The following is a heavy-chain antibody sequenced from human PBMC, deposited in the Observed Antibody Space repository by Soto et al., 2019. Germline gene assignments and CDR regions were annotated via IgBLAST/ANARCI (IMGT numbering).Heavy chain of an antibody. Sequence: XGTLSLTCTVSGGSISSSSYYWGWIRQPPGKGLEWIGSIYYSGSTYYNPSLKSRVTISVDTSKNQFSLKLSSVTAADTAVYYCARRTYEGYCSGGSCQEYNWFDPWGQGTLVTVSS. CDR2: IYYSGST. V-gene: IGHV4-39*01. D-gene: IGHD2-15*01. CDR3: ARRTYEGYCSGGSCQEYNWFDP. J-gene: IGHJ5*02. CDR1: GGSISSSSYY.